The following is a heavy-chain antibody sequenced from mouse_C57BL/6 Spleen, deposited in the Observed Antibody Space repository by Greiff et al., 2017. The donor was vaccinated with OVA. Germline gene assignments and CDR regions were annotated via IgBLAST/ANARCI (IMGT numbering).Heavy chain of an antibody. Sequence: VQLVESGPGLVQPSQSLSITCTVSGFSLTSYGVHWVRQSPGKGLEWLGVIWRGGSTDHNAAFISRLSISKDNSKSQVFFKMNSLQADDTAIYYCARERDGNYVSAMDYWGQGTSVTVSS. CDR1: GFSLTSYG. J-gene: IGHJ4*01. CDR3: ARERDGNYVSAMDY. D-gene: IGHD2-1*01. CDR2: IWRGGST. V-gene: IGHV2-2*01.